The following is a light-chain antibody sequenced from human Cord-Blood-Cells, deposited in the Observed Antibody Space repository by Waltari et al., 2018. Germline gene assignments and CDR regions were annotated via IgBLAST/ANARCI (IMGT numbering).Light chain of an antibody. J-gene: IGLJ2*01. CDR1: SSEVRGYNY. V-gene: IGLV2-11*01. Sequence: QSALTQPRSASGSPGQSVTISCPGTSSEVRGYNYVSWYQQHPGKAPKLMIYDVSKRPSGVPDRFSGSKSGNTASLTISGLQAEDEAYYYCCSYAGSYTLVFGGGTKLTVL. CDR2: DVS. CDR3: CSYAGSYTLV.